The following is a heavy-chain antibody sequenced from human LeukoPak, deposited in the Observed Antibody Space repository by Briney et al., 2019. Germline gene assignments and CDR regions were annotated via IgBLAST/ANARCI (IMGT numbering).Heavy chain of an antibody. CDR3: ARGGWTGYNYGSLPEYYFDY. V-gene: IGHV1-46*01. Sequence: GASVKVSCKASGYTFTSYYMHWVRQAPGQGLEWMGLINPTGGSTGYAQKFQGRVTMTRDMSTSTDYMELSSLRSEDTAVYCCARGGWTGYNYGSLPEYYFDYWGQGTLVIVSS. D-gene: IGHD5-18*01. CDR1: GYTFTSYY. CDR2: INPTGGST. J-gene: IGHJ4*02.